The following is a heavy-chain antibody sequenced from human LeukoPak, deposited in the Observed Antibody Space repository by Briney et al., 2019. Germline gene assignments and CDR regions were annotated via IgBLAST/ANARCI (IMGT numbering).Heavy chain of an antibody. J-gene: IGHJ4*02. D-gene: IGHD1-26*01. Sequence: PSETLSLTCTVSGGSITSNSYCWGWIRQPPGNGLEWIGSIYYSGSTYYNPSLKSRVTISVDTSKNQFSLKLSSVTAADTAVYYCARHSPVGIFYFDYWGQGTLVTVSS. V-gene: IGHV4-39*01. CDR3: ARHSPVGIFYFDY. CDR1: GGSITSNSYC. CDR2: IYYSGST.